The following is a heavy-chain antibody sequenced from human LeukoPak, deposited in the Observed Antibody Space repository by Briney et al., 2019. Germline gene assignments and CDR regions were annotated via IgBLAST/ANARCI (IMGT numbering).Heavy chain of an antibody. CDR1: GGSFSGYY. CDR3: ARRYYDSSGFAAFDI. V-gene: IGHV4-34*01. CDR2: INHSGST. J-gene: IGHJ3*02. D-gene: IGHD3-22*01. Sequence: SETLSLTCAVYGGSFSGYYWSWIRQPPGKGLEWVGEINHSGSTNYNPSLKSRVTISADTSKNQFSLKLSSVTAADTAVYYCARRYYDSSGFAAFDIWGQGTMVTVSS.